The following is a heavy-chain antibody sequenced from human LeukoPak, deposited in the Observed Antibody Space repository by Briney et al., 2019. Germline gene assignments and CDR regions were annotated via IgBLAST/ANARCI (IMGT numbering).Heavy chain of an antibody. Sequence: GGSLRLSCAASGFTFSNAWMSWVRQAPGKGLEWVGRIKSKTDGGTTDYAAPVKGRFTISRDDSKNTAYLQMNSLKTEDTAVYYCTRPGTMVPYGMDVWGQGTTVTVSS. J-gene: IGHJ6*02. V-gene: IGHV3-15*01. CDR3: TRPGTMVPYGMDV. D-gene: IGHD3-10*01. CDR1: GFTFSNAW. CDR2: IKSKTDGGTT.